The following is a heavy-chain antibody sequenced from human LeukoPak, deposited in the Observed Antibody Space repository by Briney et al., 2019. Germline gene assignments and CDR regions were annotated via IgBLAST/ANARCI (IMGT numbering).Heavy chain of an antibody. CDR1: GGSISSSSYY. Sequence: SETLSLTCTVSGGSISSSSYYWGWIRQPPGKGLEWIGSIYYSGSTYYNPSLKSRVTISVDTSKNQFSLKLSSVTAADTAVYYCATTSLGYSSGWYYFDYWGRGTLVTVSS. CDR2: IYYSGST. J-gene: IGHJ4*02. V-gene: IGHV4-39*01. CDR3: ATTSLGYSSGWYYFDY. D-gene: IGHD6-19*01.